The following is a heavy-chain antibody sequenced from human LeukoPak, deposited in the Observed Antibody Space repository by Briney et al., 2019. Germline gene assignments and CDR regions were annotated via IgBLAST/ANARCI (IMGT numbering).Heavy chain of an antibody. V-gene: IGHV3-7*01. CDR3: ARAGRYGTGCPDY. D-gene: IGHD2-8*02. Sequence: PGGSLRLSCAASGFTFSDYWMSWVRQAPGKGLEWAAYIKQDGGEKYYVDSVKGRFTISRDNARNSLYLQIDSLGLEDRAVYYCARAGRYGTGCPDYWGQGTQVTVSS. CDR2: IKQDGGEK. J-gene: IGHJ4*02. CDR1: GFTFSDYW.